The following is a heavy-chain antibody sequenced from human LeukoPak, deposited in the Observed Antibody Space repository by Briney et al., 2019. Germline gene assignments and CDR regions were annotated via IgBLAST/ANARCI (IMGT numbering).Heavy chain of an antibody. CDR3: ARDIVVVPAAIPAYYYYYGMDV. CDR2: IWYDGSNK. D-gene: IGHD2-2*02. CDR1: GFTFSSYG. Sequence: GGSLRLSCAASGFTFSSYGMHWVRQAPGKGLKWVAVIWYDGSNKYYADSVKGRFTISRDNSKNTLYLQMNSLRAEDTAVYYCARDIVVVPAAIPAYYYYYGMDVWGQGTTVTVSS. V-gene: IGHV3-33*01. J-gene: IGHJ6*02.